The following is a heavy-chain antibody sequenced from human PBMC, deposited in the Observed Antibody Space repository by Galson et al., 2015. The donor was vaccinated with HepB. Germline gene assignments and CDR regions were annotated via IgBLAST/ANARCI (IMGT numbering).Heavy chain of an antibody. D-gene: IGHD6-13*01. V-gene: IGHV1-58*02. CDR2: IVVGSGNT. CDR1: GFTFTSSA. CDR3: AADLPNAAAGSYFDY. J-gene: IGHJ4*02. Sequence: SVKVSCKASGFTFTSSAMQWVRQARGQRLEWIGWIVVGSGNTNYAQKFQERVTITRDMSTSTAYMELSSLRSEDTAVYYCAADLPNAAAGSYFDYWGQGTLVTVSS.